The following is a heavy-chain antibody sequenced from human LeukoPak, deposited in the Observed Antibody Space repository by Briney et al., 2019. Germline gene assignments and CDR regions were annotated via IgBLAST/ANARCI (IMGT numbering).Heavy chain of an antibody. CDR2: IYYSGST. V-gene: IGHV4-31*03. Sequence: PSETLSLTCTVSGGSISSGGYYWSWIRQHPGKGLEWIGYIYYSGSTYYNPSLKSRVTISVDTSKNQFSLKLSSVTAADTAVYYCARECPYCTNGAHDCWGQGTLVTVSS. CDR1: GGSISSGGYY. CDR3: ARECPYCTNGAHDC. D-gene: IGHD2-8*01. J-gene: IGHJ4*02.